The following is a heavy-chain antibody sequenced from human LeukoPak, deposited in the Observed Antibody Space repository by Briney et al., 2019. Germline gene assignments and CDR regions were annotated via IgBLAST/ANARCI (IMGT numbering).Heavy chain of an antibody. CDR3: ARGVVYPTWSGPHWSDY. Sequence: GGSLRLSCAASGFTFSSYAMHWVRQAPGKGLEWVIVLSYDGTNEYSADSVKGRFTISRDNVKNSLYLQMNSLRAEDTAVYYCARGVVYPTWSGPHWSDYWGQGTLVTVS. CDR2: LSYDGTNE. V-gene: IGHV3-30*03. D-gene: IGHD3-3*01. J-gene: IGHJ4*02. CDR1: GFTFSSYA.